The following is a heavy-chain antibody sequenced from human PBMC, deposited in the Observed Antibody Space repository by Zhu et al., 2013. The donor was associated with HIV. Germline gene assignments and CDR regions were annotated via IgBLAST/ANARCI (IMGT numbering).Heavy chain of an antibody. V-gene: IGHV1-69*01. J-gene: IGHJ4*02. CDR2: IVPIFGTT. CDR1: GGTFSNYA. D-gene: IGHD2-15*01. Sequence: HVQLVQSGAEIKKPGSSVKVSCKASGGTFSNYAINWVRQAPGQGLEWMAEIVPIFGTTKYTQRFQGRVTITAAESTSTAYMELRSLRSADTAVYYCARVGFYCSGGNCYFDYWGQGTLVTVSS. CDR3: ARVGFYCSGGNCYFDY.